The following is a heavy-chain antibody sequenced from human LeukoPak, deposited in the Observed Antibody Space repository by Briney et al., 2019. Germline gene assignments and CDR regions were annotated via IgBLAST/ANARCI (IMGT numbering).Heavy chain of an antibody. CDR2: IYSGGST. Sequence: GGSLRLSCAASGFTVSSNYMRWVREAPGKGVEWVSVIYSGGSTYYADSVKGRFTISRDNSKNTLYLQMNSLRAEDTAVYYCARGSHWRDAFDIWGQGTMVTVSS. J-gene: IGHJ3*02. CDR3: ARGSHWRDAFDI. CDR1: GFTVSSNY. D-gene: IGHD1-1*01. V-gene: IGHV3-53*01.